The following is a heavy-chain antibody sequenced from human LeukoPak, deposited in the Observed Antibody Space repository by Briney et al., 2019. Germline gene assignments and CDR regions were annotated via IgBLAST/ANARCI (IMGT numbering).Heavy chain of an antibody. CDR2: IKQDLSEI. J-gene: IGHJ5*02. D-gene: IGHD2-15*01. V-gene: IGHV3-7*01. CDR3: VRGGESTWS. Sequence: PGGSLRLSYAASGFTFSHYWISWVRQAPGKGLEWVATIKQDLSEIYYVDSVKGRFTISRDNAKNSVWLQMNSLRAEDTAVYYCVRGGESTWSWGQGTLVTVSS. CDR1: GFTFSHYW.